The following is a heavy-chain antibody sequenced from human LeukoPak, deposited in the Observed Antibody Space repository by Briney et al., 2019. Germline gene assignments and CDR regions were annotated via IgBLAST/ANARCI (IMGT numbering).Heavy chain of an antibody. Sequence: ASVKVSCKASGYTSTGYYMHWVRQAPGQGLEWMGRINPNSGGTNYAQKFQGRVTMTRDTSISTAYMELSRLRSDDTAVYYCASDLVIIRGYYYYYGMDVWGQGTTVAVSS. CDR2: INPNSGGT. V-gene: IGHV1-2*06. CDR3: ASDLVIIRGYYYYYGMDV. D-gene: IGHD6-6*01. J-gene: IGHJ6*02. CDR1: GYTSTGYY.